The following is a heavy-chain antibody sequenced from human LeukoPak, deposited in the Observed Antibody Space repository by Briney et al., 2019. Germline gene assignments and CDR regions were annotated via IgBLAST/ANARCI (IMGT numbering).Heavy chain of an antibody. J-gene: IGHJ4*02. V-gene: IGHV3-53*01. CDR2: IYSGGST. CDR3: ARGDYFDY. Sequence: PRGSLRLSCAAPGFIVSSNYISWVRQAPGKGLEWVSVIYSGGSTYYADSVQGRFTISRDNSKNTLYLQMNSLRAEDTAVYYCARGDYFDYWGQASVFTVSS. CDR1: GFIVSSNY.